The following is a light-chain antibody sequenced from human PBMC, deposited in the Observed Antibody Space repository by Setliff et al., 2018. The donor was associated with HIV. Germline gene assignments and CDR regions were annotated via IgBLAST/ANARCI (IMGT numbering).Light chain of an antibody. CDR2: QAT. Sequence: ALTQPASVSGSPGQSFTISCTGTSNDVGRYNLVSWYQQHPARAPKLIIHQATRRPSGVSNRFSGAKSGNVASLTISGLQAEDEADYYCCSNTGSNTFVVGTGTK. CDR3: CSNTGSNTFV. V-gene: IGLV2-23*01. CDR1: SNDVGRYNL. J-gene: IGLJ1*01.